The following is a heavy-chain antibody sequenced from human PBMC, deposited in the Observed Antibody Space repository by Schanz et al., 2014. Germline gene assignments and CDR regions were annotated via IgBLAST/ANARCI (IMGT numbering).Heavy chain of an antibody. CDR1: GGTFSSFG. CDR2: IIPSLGLA. V-gene: IGHV1-69*04. Sequence: VQLEQSGAEVKKPGSSVKVSCKASGGTFSSFGINWVRQAPGQGLEWMGRIIPSLGLAKYEQKFQGRVTITADKSTFTAYMDVSSLRSEDTAVYYCARGRTFDYWGQGTLXTVSS. CDR3: ARGRTFDY. J-gene: IGHJ4*02.